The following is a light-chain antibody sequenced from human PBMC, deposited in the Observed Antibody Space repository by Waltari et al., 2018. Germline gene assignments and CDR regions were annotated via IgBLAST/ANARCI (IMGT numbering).Light chain of an antibody. CDR1: QSVSTSF. CDR2: GAS. Sequence: EIVFTQSPDPLSLSPGERATLSCRARQSVSTSFLAWYQQKPGQDPRLLIYGASNRATGIPDRFSGRGSGTDFTLTISRLEPEDFAVYYCQQYFSSPPYTFGQGTKLEIK. J-gene: IGKJ2*01. CDR3: QQYFSSPPYT. V-gene: IGKV3-20*01.